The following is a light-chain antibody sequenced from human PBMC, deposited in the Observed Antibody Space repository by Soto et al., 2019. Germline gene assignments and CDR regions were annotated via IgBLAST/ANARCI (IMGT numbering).Light chain of an antibody. V-gene: IGKV3-15*01. Sequence: EIVMTQSPVTLSVSPGERATLSCRASQNVNINLAWYQQKPGQGPRLLIYGASTRATGVPARFSGGGSGTEFTLTISSLQSEDFAIYYCQQYNNWPPLYTFGQGTELEIK. CDR2: GAS. J-gene: IGKJ2*01. CDR3: QQYNNWPPLYT. CDR1: QNVNIN.